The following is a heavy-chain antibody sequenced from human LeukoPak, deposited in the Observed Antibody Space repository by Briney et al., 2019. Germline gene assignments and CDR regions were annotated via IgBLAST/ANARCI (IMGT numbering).Heavy chain of an antibody. V-gene: IGHV3-7*01. CDR2: INHDGSEK. Sequence: GGSLRLSCAASGFTFSNSWMNRFRQAPGRLEWVANINHDGSEKNYVDSVEGRFTITRDNTKKSLYLQMNSLGAEDTAVYYCARGTALPGVDYWGQGTLVIVSS. J-gene: IGHJ4*02. D-gene: IGHD3-10*01. CDR1: GFTFSNSW. CDR3: ARGTALPGVDY.